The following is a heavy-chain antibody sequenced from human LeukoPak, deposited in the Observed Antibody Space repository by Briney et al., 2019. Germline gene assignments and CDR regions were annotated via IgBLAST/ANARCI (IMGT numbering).Heavy chain of an antibody. Sequence: SQTLSLTSAVYGGSFSGYYWSGIRQPPRKGLEWIGEINHSRSTNYNPSLKSRVTISVDTSKNQFSLKLSSVTAADTAVYYCAITPGFADYWGQGTLVTVSS. CDR3: AITPGFADY. V-gene: IGHV4-34*01. CDR2: INHSRST. CDR1: GGSFSGYY. J-gene: IGHJ4*02.